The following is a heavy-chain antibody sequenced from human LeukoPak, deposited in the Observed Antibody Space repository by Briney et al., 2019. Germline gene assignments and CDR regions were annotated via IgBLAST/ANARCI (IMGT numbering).Heavy chain of an antibody. J-gene: IGHJ3*02. Sequence: ASVKVSCKASGYTFTSYTISWVRQAPGQGLEWMGRIIPILGIANYAQKFQGRVTITADKSTSTAYMELSSLRSEDTAVYYCARSSTQVVVPAADGAFDIWGQGTMVTVSS. CDR3: ARSSTQVVVPAADGAFDI. V-gene: IGHV1-69*02. CDR1: GYTFTSYT. CDR2: IIPILGIA. D-gene: IGHD2-2*01.